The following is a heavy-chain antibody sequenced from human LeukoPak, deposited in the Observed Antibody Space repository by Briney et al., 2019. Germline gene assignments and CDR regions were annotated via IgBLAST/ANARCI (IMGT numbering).Heavy chain of an antibody. CDR3: ARVYTANGPGGY. V-gene: IGHV4-38-2*01. Sequence: SETLSLTCAVSGYSISSGYYWGWIRQPPGQGLAWIGSIYHSGSTYYNPSLKSRVTISVDTSKNQFYLKLSSVTAADTAVYYCARVYTANGPGGYWGQGTLVTVSS. J-gene: IGHJ4*02. CDR1: GYSISSGYY. D-gene: IGHD1-1*01. CDR2: IYHSGST.